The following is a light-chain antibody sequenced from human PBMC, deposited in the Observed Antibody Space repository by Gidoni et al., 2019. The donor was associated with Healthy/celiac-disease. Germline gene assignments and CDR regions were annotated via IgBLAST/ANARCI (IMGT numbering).Light chain of an antibody. V-gene: IGLV2-14*01. CDR1: SSDVGVYNY. CDR3: SSYTSSSTLGV. Sequence: QSALTQPASVSGSPGQSLTISCTGTSSDVGVYNYVSWYQQHPGKAPKLMIYEVSNRPSGVSNRFSGSKSGNTASLTISGLQAEDEADYYCSSYTSSSTLGVFGTGTKVTVL. J-gene: IGLJ1*01. CDR2: EVS.